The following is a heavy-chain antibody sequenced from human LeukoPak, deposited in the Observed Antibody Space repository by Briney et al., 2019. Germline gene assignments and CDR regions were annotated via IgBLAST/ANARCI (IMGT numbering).Heavy chain of an antibody. D-gene: IGHD2-21*02. V-gene: IGHV3-21*01. CDR2: ISSSSSYI. CDR1: GFTFSSYS. Sequence: GGSLRLSCAASGFTFSSYSMNWVRQAPGRGLEWVSSISSSSSYIYYADSVKGRFTISRDNAKNSLYLQMNSLRAEDTAVYYCARGGDSAFDIWGQGTMVTVSS. J-gene: IGHJ3*02. CDR3: ARGGDSAFDI.